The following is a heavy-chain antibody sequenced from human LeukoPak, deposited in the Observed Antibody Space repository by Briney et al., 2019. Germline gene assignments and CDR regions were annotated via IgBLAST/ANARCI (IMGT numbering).Heavy chain of an antibody. CDR1: GFTFSSYA. CDR2: IWYDGSNK. CDR3: ARDGDAYIVVVPAATYYFDY. Sequence: PGGSLRLSCAASGFTFSSYAMSWVRQAPGKGLEWVAVIWYDGSNKYYADSVKGRFTISRDNSKNTLYLQMNSLRAEDTAVYYCARDGDAYIVVVPAATYYFDYWGQGTLVTVSS. J-gene: IGHJ4*02. V-gene: IGHV3-33*08. D-gene: IGHD2-2*01.